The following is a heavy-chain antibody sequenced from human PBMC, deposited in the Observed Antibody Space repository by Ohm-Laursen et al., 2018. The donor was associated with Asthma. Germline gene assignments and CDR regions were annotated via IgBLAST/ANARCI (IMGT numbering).Heavy chain of an antibody. V-gene: IGHV4-59*07. CDR2: IYYSGST. Sequence: SDTLSLTCVVSGGSISSYYWSWIRQPPGKGLEWIGHIYYSGSTTYNPSLKSRVTISVDTSKNQFSLKLSSVTAADTAVYYCARVITMVRGVYYYGMDVWGQGTTVTVS. CDR1: GGSISSYY. CDR3: ARVITMVRGVYYYGMDV. J-gene: IGHJ6*02. D-gene: IGHD3-10*01.